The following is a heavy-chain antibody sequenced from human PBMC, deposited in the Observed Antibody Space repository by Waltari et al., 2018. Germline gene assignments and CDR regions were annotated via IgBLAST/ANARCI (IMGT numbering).Heavy chain of an antibody. D-gene: IGHD6-13*01. Sequence: QVQLVQSGAEVKKPGASVKVSCKASGYTFTSYAMHWVRQAPGQRLEWMGWINAGNGNTKYSQECQGRVTLTRYTSASTAYMELSSLRSEDMAVYYCARDGAAGIDYWGQGTLVTVSS. CDR2: INAGNGNT. V-gene: IGHV1-3*03. J-gene: IGHJ4*02. CDR3: ARDGAAGIDY. CDR1: GYTFTSYA.